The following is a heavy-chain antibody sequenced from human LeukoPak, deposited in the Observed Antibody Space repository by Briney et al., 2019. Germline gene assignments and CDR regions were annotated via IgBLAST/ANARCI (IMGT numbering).Heavy chain of an antibody. CDR2: ISGSGGNT. J-gene: IGHJ4*02. V-gene: IGHV3-23*01. CDR3: AKGLYGSGSYVDY. D-gene: IGHD3-10*01. Sequence: PGGSLRLSCAASGFTFSSHGMNWVRQAPGKGLEWVSGISGSGGNTYYADSVKGRFTISRDNSKNTVYLQMNSLRAEDTAVYYCAKGLYGSGSYVDYWGQGTLVTVSS. CDR1: GFTFSSHG.